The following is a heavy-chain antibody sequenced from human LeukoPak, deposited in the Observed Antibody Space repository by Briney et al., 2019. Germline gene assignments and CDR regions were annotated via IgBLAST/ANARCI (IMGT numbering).Heavy chain of an antibody. CDR3: AGGLGWVFDY. V-gene: IGHV3-7*04. D-gene: IGHD4-23*01. CDR2: INKDGSEK. CDR1: GFSITNYW. J-gene: IGHJ4*02. Sequence: GGSLRLSCAGSGFSITNYWMTWVRQAPGKGLEWVAIINKDGSEKYFVDSVKGRFSISRDNAKNSVYLDMNSLRVEDTAVHFCAGGLGWVFDYWGQGILVSVSS.